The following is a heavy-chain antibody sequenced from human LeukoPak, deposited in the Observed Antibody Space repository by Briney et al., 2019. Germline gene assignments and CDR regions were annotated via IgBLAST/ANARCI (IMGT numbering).Heavy chain of an antibody. CDR2: VYYSGST. Sequence: SETLSLTCSVSGVSINNYYWSWIREPPGRGLEWIGYVYYSGSTNYNPSLKSRVTISVDTSKSQFSLKLSSVTAADTAVYYCARSRGYSGYAYDAFDIWGQGTMVTVSS. D-gene: IGHD5-12*01. J-gene: IGHJ3*02. CDR1: GVSINNYY. V-gene: IGHV4-59*01. CDR3: ARSRGYSGYAYDAFDI.